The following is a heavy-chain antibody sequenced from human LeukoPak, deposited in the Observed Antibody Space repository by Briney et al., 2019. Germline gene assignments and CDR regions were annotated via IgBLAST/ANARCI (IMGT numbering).Heavy chain of an antibody. D-gene: IGHD2-2*01. CDR1: GGSFSGYY. V-gene: IGHV4-34*01. J-gene: IGHJ5*02. CDR2: INHSGST. Sequence: SSEALSLTCAVYGGSFSGYYWSWIRQPPGKGLEWIGEINHSGSTNYNPSLKSRVTISVDTSKNQFSLKLSSVTAADTAVYYCARGYCISTSCYGWFDPWGQGTLVTVSS. CDR3: ARGYCISTSCYGWFDP.